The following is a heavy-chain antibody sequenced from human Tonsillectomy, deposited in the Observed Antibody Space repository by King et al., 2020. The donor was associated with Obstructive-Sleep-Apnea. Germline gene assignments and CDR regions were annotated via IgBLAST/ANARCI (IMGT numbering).Heavy chain of an antibody. CDR1: GGSISSSSYY. D-gene: IGHD3-10*01. CDR3: AGDGSGMMYYYYGMDV. J-gene: IGHJ6*02. CDR2: IYYSGST. V-gene: IGHV4-39*07. Sequence: QLQESGPGLVKPSETLSLTCTVSGGSISSSSYYWGWIRQPPGKGLEWIGSIYYSGSTYYNPSLKSRVTISVDTSKNQFSLKLSSVTAADTAVYYCAGDGSGMMYYYYGMDVWGQGTTVTVSS.